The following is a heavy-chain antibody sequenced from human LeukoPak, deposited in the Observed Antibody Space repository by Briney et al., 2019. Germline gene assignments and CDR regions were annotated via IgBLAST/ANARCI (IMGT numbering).Heavy chain of an antibody. J-gene: IGHJ6*03. CDR2: IIPIFGTA. V-gene: IGHV1-69*01. CDR1: GGTFSSYA. D-gene: IGHD7-27*01. Sequence: SSVKVSCKASGGTFSSYAISWVRQAPGQGLEWMGGIIPIFGTANYAQKFQGRVTITADESTSTAYTELSSLRSEDTAVYYCARGVLRWGSEYYYYMDVWGKGTTVTVSS. CDR3: ARGVLRWGSEYYYYMDV.